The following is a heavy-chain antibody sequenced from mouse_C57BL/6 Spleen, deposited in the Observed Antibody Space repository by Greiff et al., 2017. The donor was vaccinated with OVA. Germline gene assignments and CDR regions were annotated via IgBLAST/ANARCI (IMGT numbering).Heavy chain of an antibody. CDR2: INPNNGGT. CDR3: ARRHGYAMDY. V-gene: IGHV1-26*01. J-gene: IGHJ4*01. Sequence: VQLQQSGPELVKPGASVKISCKASGYTFTDYYMNWVKQSHGKSLEWIGDINPNNGGTSYNQKFKGKATLTVDQSSSTAYMALRSLTSEDSAVYYCARRHGYAMDYWGQGTSVTVSS. D-gene: IGHD3-1*01. CDR1: GYTFTDYY.